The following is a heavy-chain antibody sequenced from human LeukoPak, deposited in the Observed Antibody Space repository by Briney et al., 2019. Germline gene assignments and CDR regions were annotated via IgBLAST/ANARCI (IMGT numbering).Heavy chain of an antibody. CDR2: MYYSGST. CDR3: ARWEVGPKKDWGG. V-gene: IGHV4-4*02. D-gene: IGHD3/OR15-3a*01. Sequence: GSLRLSCAASGFTFTNAWMSWVRQAPGKGLEWIGSMYYSGSTNYNPSLKSRVTISVDTSKNQFSLKMISVTAADTAIYYCARWEVGPKKDWGGWGQGNLVTVSS. CDR1: GFTFTNAW. J-gene: IGHJ4*02.